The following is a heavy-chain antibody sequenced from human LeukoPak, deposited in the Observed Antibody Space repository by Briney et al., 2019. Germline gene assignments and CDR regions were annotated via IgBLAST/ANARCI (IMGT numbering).Heavy chain of an antibody. J-gene: IGHJ4*02. CDR3: TRVGYIDEGIDY. CDR1: GFAFTSHS. CDR2: INQDGSEQ. V-gene: IGHV3-7*04. D-gene: IGHD5-24*01. Sequence: GGSLRLSCAASGFAFTSHSMTWVRQPPGKGLEWVANINQDGSEQYCVDSVKGRFTISRDNAKNSLYLQMNSLRAEDTAIYYCTRVGYIDEGIDYWGQGTLVTVSS.